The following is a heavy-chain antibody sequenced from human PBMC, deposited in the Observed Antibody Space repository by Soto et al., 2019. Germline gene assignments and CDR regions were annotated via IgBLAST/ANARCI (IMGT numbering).Heavy chain of an antibody. CDR3: ARRGYDFWSGYYYYGMDV. Sequence: SSETLSLTCTVSGGSISSSSYYWGWIRQPPRNGLEWIGSIYYSGSTYYNPSLKSRVTISVDTSKNQFSLKLSSVTAADTAVYYCARRGYDFWSGYYYYGMDVWGQGTTVTVSS. CDR1: GGSISSSSYY. D-gene: IGHD3-3*01. CDR2: IYYSGST. V-gene: IGHV4-39*01. J-gene: IGHJ6*02.